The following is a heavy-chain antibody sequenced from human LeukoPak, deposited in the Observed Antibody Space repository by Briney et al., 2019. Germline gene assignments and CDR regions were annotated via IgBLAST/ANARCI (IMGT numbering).Heavy chain of an antibody. D-gene: IGHD4-17*01. CDR1: GGSISSGGYY. V-gene: IGHV4-31*03. Sequence: SETLSLTCTVSGGSISSGGYYWSWIRQHPGKGLEWIGYIYYSGSTYYNPSLKSRVTISVDTSKNQFSLKLSSVTAADTAVYYCARAETVTLDVNAEYFQHWGQGTPVTVSS. CDR2: IYYSGST. J-gene: IGHJ1*01. CDR3: ARAETVTLDVNAEYFQH.